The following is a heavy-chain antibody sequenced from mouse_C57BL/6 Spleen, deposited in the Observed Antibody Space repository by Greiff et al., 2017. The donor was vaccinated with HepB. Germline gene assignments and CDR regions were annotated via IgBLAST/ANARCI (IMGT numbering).Heavy chain of an antibody. Sequence: EVQLQQSGAELVRPGASVKLSCTASGFNIKDYYMHWVKQRPEQGLEWIGRIDPEDGDTEYAPKFQGKATMTADTSSNTAYLQLSSLTSEDTAVYYFTCYYYGSSYNNYFDYWGQGTTLTVSS. CDR1: GFNIKDYY. CDR3: TCYYYGSSYNNYFDY. CDR2: IDPEDGDT. J-gene: IGHJ2*01. V-gene: IGHV14-1*01. D-gene: IGHD1-1*01.